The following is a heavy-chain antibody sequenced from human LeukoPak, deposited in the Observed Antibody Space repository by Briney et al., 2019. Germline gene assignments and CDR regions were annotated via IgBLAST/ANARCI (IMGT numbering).Heavy chain of an antibody. Sequence: SVKVSCKASGFTFTSSAMQWVRQARGQRLEWIGWIVVGSGNTNYAQKFQERVTITRDMSTSTAYMELSSLRSEDTAVYYCAEAYYGSGRRLNWFDPWGQGTLVTASS. CDR2: IVVGSGNT. CDR1: GFTFTSSA. V-gene: IGHV1-58*02. D-gene: IGHD3-10*01. CDR3: AEAYYGSGRRLNWFDP. J-gene: IGHJ5*02.